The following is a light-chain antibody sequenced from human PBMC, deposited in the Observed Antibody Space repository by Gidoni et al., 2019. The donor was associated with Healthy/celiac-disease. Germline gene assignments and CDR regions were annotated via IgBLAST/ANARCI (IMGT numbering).Light chain of an antibody. V-gene: IGKV2-28*01. J-gene: IGKJ4*01. CDR1: QSLLHSNGYNS. Sequence: DIVMTQSPLSLPVTPGEPASISCRSSQSLLHSNGYNSLGWYLQKPGQSPQLLIYLGSNRASGVPDRFSGSGSGTDFTLKISRVEAEDVGVYYCMQALQTPPTFGGGTKVEIK. CDR2: LGS. CDR3: MQALQTPPT.